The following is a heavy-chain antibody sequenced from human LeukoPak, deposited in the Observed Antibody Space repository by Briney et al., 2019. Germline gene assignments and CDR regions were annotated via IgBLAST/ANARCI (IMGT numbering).Heavy chain of an antibody. Sequence: PSETLFLTCTISGGSISSYYWSWIRQPPGKGLEWIGYIYYSGSTNYKPSLKSRVTISVDTSKNQFSLKLRSVTAADTAVYNCAREEYNWFAPSGQGTLVTVSS. D-gene: IGHD3-10*01. CDR3: AREEYNWFAP. J-gene: IGHJ5*02. CDR1: GGSISSYY. V-gene: IGHV4-59*01. CDR2: IYYSGST.